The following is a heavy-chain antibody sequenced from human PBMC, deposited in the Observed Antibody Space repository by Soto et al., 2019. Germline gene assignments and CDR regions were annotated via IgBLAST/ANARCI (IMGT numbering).Heavy chain of an antibody. CDR1: GFTFSSYS. J-gene: IGHJ4*02. Sequence: EVQLVESGGGLVKPGGSLRLSCAASGFTFSSYSMNWVRQAPGKGLEWVSSISSSSSYIYYADSVKGRFTISRDNAKNSLYLQMNSLRAEDTAVYYCARVGNGPPPSQFGGVIWGGGWTLYYFDYWGQGTLVTVSS. D-gene: IGHD3-16*01. CDR3: ARVGNGPPPSQFGGVIWGGGWTLYYFDY. V-gene: IGHV3-21*01. CDR2: ISSSSSYI.